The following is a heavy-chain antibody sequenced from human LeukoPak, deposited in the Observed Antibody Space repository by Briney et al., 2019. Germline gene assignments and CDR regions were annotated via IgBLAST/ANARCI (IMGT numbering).Heavy chain of an antibody. J-gene: IGHJ4*02. D-gene: IGHD3-10*01. CDR2: ISAYNGNT. CDR3: ARDPWFGELVFDY. V-gene: IGHV1-18*01. Sequence: ISAYNGNTNYAQKLQGRVTMTTDTSTSTAYMELRSLRSDDTAVYYCARDPWFGELVFDYWGQGTLVTVSS.